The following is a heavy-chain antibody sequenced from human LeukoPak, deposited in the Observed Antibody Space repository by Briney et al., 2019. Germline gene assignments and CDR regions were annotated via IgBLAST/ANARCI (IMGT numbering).Heavy chain of an antibody. Sequence: GGXLRLSCAASGFTFSSYSMNWVRQAPGKGLEGVSSISSSSSYIYYADSVKGRFTISRDNDKNSLYLQMNSLRAEDTAVYYCARDNVDTAMGYYFDYWGQGTLVTVSS. J-gene: IGHJ4*02. CDR2: ISSSSSYI. V-gene: IGHV3-21*01. CDR1: GFTFSSYS. CDR3: ARDNVDTAMGYYFDY. D-gene: IGHD5-18*01.